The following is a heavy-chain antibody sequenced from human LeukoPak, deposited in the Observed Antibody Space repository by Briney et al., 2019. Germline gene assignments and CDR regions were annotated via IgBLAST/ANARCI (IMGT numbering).Heavy chain of an antibody. V-gene: IGHV3-30*04. J-gene: IGHJ4*02. CDR1: GFTFSSYA. CDR3: ARVTYYDSSGFFDY. D-gene: IGHD3-22*01. Sequence: GGSLRLSCAAPGFTFSSYAMHWVRQAPGKGLEWVAVISYDGSNKYYADSVKGRFTISRDNSKNTLYLQMNSLRAEDTAVYYCARVTYYDSSGFFDYWGQGTLVTVSS. CDR2: ISYDGSNK.